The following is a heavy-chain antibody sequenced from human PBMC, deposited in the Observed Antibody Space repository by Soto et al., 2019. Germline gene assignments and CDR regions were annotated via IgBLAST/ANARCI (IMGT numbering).Heavy chain of an antibody. D-gene: IGHD6-13*01. CDR3: PGYSSSRDAFDI. Sequence: SETLSLTCTVSGGSISSSSYYWGWIRQPPGKGLEWIGSIYYSGSTYYNPSLKSRVTISVDTSKNQFSLKLSSVTAADTAVYYWPGYSSSRDAFDIWGQGTMVTVSS. CDR2: IYYSGST. V-gene: IGHV4-39*07. J-gene: IGHJ3*02. CDR1: GGSISSSSYY.